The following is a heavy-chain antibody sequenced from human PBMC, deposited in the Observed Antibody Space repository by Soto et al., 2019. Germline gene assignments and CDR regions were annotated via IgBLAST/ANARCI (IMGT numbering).Heavy chain of an antibody. D-gene: IGHD2-21*01. Sequence: SETLSLTCSVSGGSISGYYWSWFRQPPGKGLEWIGYIYYIGYTIYSPSLNSRVTISINTSKNQFSLKLTSVTAADTAMYYCTRHPPIPRFENGLDVWGQGTTVT. CDR2: IYYIGYT. J-gene: IGHJ6*02. CDR1: GGSISGYY. V-gene: IGHV4-59*08. CDR3: TRHPPIPRFENGLDV.